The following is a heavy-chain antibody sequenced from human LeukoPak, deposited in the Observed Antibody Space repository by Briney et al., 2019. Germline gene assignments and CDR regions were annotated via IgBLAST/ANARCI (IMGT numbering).Heavy chain of an antibody. CDR1: GFTFSNNG. Sequence: GRSLRLSCAASGFTFSNNGMTWVRQAPGKGMEWVTGISDGGDTTYDAGSVKGRFTVSRDNPKNILYLQMNSLRAEDTAIYYCAKTHGFFDHWGQGSLVTVSS. V-gene: IGHV3-23*01. J-gene: IGHJ4*02. CDR2: ISDGGDTT. CDR3: AKTHGFFDH.